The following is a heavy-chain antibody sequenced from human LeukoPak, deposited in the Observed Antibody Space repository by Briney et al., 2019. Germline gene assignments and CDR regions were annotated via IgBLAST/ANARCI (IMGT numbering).Heavy chain of an antibody. J-gene: IGHJ3*02. CDR2: IYYSGST. CDR1: GGSISSYY. D-gene: IGHD5-12*01. CDR3: ASASGYNLDAFDI. Sequence: SEALSLTCTVSGGSISSYYWSWIRQPPGRGGEGMGYIYYSGSTNYNPSLKSRVTISVDTSKNQFSLKLSSVTAADTAVYYCASASGYNLDAFDIWGQGTMVTVSS. V-gene: IGHV4-59*01.